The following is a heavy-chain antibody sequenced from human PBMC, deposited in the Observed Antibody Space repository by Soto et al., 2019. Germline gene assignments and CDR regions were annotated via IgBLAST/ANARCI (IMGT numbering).Heavy chain of an antibody. CDR1: GFTVSSNY. CDR2: IYSGGST. D-gene: IGHD3-10*01. V-gene: IGHV3-66*01. CDR3: ARSYYGSGIGAFDI. Sequence: GGSLRLSCAASGFTVSSNYMSWVRQAPGKGLEWVSVIYSGGSTYYAESVKGRFTISRDNSKNTLYLQMNSLRAEDTAVYYCARSYYGSGIGAFDIWGQGTMVTVSS. J-gene: IGHJ3*02.